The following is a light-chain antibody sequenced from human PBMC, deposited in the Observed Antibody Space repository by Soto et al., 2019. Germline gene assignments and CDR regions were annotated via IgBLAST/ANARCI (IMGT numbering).Light chain of an antibody. CDR2: AAS. CDR1: QSIINY. V-gene: IGKV1-39*01. J-gene: IGKJ2*01. Sequence: DIQMTQSPSSLSASVQDRVTITCRASQSIINYLNWYQQRPGKAPKLLVYAASSLQSGVPSRFGGSGSGTDFTLTISSLQPEDFATYYCQQSYSIPYTFGQGTKLEIK. CDR3: QQSYSIPYT.